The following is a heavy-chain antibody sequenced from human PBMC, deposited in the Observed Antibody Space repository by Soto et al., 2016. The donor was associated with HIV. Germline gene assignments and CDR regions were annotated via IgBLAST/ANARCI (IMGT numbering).Heavy chain of an antibody. CDR3: ARGVTGDYNSAGLLNY. V-gene: IGHV3-74*01. CDR1: RFSFSKHW. Sequence: VQSGGGAVQPGGSLRLSCTVSRFSFSKHWMHWVRHTPGKGLSWVAQINSDATSINYSASVKGRFSVSRDNTKKTVFLQMNSLKVDDTAVYYCARGVTGDYNSAGLLNYWGQGDLVIVSS. J-gene: IGHJ4*02. D-gene: IGHD4-17*01. CDR2: INSDATSI.